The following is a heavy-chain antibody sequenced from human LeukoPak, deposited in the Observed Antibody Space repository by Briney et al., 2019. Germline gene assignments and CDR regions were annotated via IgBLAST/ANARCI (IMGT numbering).Heavy chain of an antibody. J-gene: IGHJ5*02. V-gene: IGHV4-39*07. CDR1: GGSTSSTTYY. CDR3: ARGEPYSSSWSVNWFDP. Sequence: SETLSLTCTVSGGSTSSTTYYWSWIRQPPGKGLEWIGSIYYRGDTYYNPSLKSRVTISVDTSKNQFSLKLSSVTAADTAVYYCARGEPYSSSWSVNWFDPWGQGTLVTVSS. CDR2: IYYRGDT. D-gene: IGHD6-13*01.